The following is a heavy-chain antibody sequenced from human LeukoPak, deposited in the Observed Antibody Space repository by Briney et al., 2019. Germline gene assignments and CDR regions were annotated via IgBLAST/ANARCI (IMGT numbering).Heavy chain of an antibody. CDR1: GFXFSSNS. D-gene: IGHD6-19*01. CDR2: ISGSSSNK. V-gene: IGHV3-21*01. J-gene: IGHJ4*02. Sequence: GGSLRLSCAASGFXFSSNSMNWVRQAPGKGVEWLAAISGSSSNKYYADSVQRRFTISRDNAKNSLYLQMGSLRSEDTAVYYCARPPSTSAWSNSVDDWGQGTLVTVSA. CDR3: ARPPSTSAWSNSVDD.